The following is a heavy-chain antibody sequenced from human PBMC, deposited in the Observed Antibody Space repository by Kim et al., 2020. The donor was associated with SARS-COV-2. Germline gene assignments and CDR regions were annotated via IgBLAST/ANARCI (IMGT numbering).Heavy chain of an antibody. J-gene: IGHJ4*01. CDR2: IYYSGST. D-gene: IGHD3-10*01. V-gene: IGHV4-59*01. Sequence: SETLSLTCTVSGGSISSYYWSWIRQPPGKGLEWIGYIYYSGSTNYNPSLKSRVTISVDTSKNQFSLKLSSVTAADTAVYYCARMGRGGINKMGFIDYWG. CDR1: GGSISSYY. CDR3: ARMGRGGINKMGFIDY.